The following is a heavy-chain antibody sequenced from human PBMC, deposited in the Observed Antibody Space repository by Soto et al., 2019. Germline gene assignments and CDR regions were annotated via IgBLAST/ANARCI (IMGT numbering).Heavy chain of an antibody. D-gene: IGHD2-2*01. CDR1: GFAFGSHG. Sequence: GGSLRLFCIASGFAFGSHGMHWVRQVSGKGLEWVAVISHDGQNQYYRESVKGRFTISRDNSKNSLFLEVHSLRVEDTAVYYCARERADIVVAPVATSGMDVWGQGTAVTVSS. CDR2: ISHDGQNQ. CDR3: ARERADIVVAPVATSGMDV. V-gene: IGHV3-30*03. J-gene: IGHJ6*02.